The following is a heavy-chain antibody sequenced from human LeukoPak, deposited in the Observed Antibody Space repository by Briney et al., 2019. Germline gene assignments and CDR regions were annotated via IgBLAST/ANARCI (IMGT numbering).Heavy chain of an antibody. V-gene: IGHV4-30-2*01. CDR1: GGSITSLGYY. J-gene: IGHJ4*02. Sequence: SETLSLTCTVSGGSITSLGYYWSWIRQPPGKGLEWIGYSYPSGTTSYSPSLKSRVTFSMDRSTNQFSLKLHSVTAADTAVYFCARGDIADPPAARYFDSGGRGTLVTVSS. CDR2: SYPSGTT. CDR3: ARGDIADPPAARYFDS. D-gene: IGHD2-15*01.